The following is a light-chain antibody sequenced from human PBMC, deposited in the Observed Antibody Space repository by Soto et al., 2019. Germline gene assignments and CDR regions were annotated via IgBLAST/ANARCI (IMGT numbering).Light chain of an antibody. Sequence: EIVLTQSPGTLSLSPGERVTLSCRASQAVSSTYLAWYQQKPGQAPRLLVYLASSRATGVPDRFSGSGSGTDFTLTISILEPDDSAVYYCQQYGSSPATFGQGTKLEIK. CDR3: QQYGSSPAT. V-gene: IGKV3-20*01. CDR2: LAS. CDR1: QAVSSTY. J-gene: IGKJ2*01.